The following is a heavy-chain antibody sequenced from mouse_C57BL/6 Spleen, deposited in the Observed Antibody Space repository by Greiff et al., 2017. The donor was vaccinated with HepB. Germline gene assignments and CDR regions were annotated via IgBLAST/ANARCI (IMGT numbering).Heavy chain of an antibody. CDR1: GYTFTSYW. D-gene: IGHD1-1*01. V-gene: IGHV1-5*01. J-gene: IGHJ3*01. CDR2: IYPGNSDT. CDR3: TTFYYDGSSPFAY. Sequence: EVQLQQSGTVLARPGASVKMSCKTSGYTFTSYWMHWVKQRPGQGLEWIGAIYPGNSDTSYNQKFKGKAKLTAVTSASTAYMELSSLTNEDSAVYYCTTFYYDGSSPFAYWGQGTLVTVSA.